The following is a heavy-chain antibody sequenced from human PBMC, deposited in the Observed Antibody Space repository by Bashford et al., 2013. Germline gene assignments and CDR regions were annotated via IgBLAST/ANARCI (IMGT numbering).Heavy chain of an antibody. CDR3: ARDIVVVPAAIEVDFDY. D-gene: IGHD2-2*02. V-gene: IGHV1-18*01. CDR2: ISTYNGNT. Sequence: ASVKVSCKASGYTFTRLGISWVRQAPGQGLEWLGRISTYNGNTIYAQDFQGRVSMTTDTSTNTAYLDLRSLRSDDTAVYYCARDIVVVPAAIEVDFDYWGQGTLVTVSS. J-gene: IGHJ4*02. CDR1: GYTFTRLG.